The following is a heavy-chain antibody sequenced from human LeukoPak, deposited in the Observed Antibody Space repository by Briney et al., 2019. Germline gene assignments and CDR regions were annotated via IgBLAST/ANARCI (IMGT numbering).Heavy chain of an antibody. CDR2: ISYDGSNK. Sequence: PGGSLRLSCAASGFTFSSYGMHWVRQAPGKGLEWVAVISYDGSNKYYADSVKGRFTISRDNSKNTLYLQMNSLRAEDTAVYYCAKVNYCSGGSCTGDYWGQGTLVTVSS. CDR3: AKVNYCSGGSCTGDY. D-gene: IGHD2-15*01. V-gene: IGHV3-30*18. J-gene: IGHJ4*02. CDR1: GFTFSSYG.